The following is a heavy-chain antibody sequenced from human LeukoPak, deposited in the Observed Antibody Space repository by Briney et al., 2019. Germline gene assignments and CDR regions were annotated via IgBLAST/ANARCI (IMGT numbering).Heavy chain of an antibody. V-gene: IGHV1-69*02. J-gene: IGHJ4*02. D-gene: IGHD5-24*01. CDR3: ARRATIMGPFDY. Sequence: SVXXSCKASGGTFSSYTISWVRQAPGQGLEWMGRIIPILGIANYAQKFQGRVTITADKYKSTAYMELSSLRSEDTAVYYCARRATIMGPFDYWGQGTLVTVSS. CDR2: IIPILGIA. CDR1: GGTFSSYT.